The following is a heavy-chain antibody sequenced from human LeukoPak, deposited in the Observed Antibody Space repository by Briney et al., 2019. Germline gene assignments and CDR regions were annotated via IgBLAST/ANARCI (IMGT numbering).Heavy chain of an antibody. V-gene: IGHV4-31*09. CDR1: GGYISSGGYY. CDR3: AGLVGRYSSGLYYYYFDY. CDR2: IYYSGTT. J-gene: IGHJ4*02. D-gene: IGHD3-22*01. Sequence: SQTLSLTCTVSGGYISSGGYYWSWIRQHPGKGLEWIGYIYYSGTTHSNPSVKSRVTISIDKSKNQFFLNLSSVTAADTAVYYCAGLVGRYSSGLYYYYFDYWGQGTLVTVSS.